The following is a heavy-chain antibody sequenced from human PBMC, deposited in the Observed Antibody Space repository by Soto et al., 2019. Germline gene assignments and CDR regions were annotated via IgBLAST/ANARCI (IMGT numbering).Heavy chain of an antibody. D-gene: IGHD2-15*01. CDR3: GMALYRGSSRFDY. CDR1: GFTFSNNG. CDR2: IASDGINK. V-gene: IGHV3-30*03. J-gene: IGHJ4*02. Sequence: QVQLVESGGGAVQPGRSLRLSCAASGFTFSNNGIHWVRQAPGKGLERVAVIASDGINKYYADSVKGRSTISRDYPKNTLVLQLNSLRVEATAVYYWGMALYRGSSRFDYWGQGPLVTVSS.